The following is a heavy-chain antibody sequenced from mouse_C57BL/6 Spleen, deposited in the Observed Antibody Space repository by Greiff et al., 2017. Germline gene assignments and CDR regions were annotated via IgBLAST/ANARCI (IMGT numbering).Heavy chain of an antibody. Sequence: EVHLVESGGGLVKPGGSLKLSCAASGFTFSSYTMSWVRQTPEKRLEWVATISGGGGNTYYPDSVKGRFTISRDNAKNTLYLQMSSLRSEDTALYYCARHETSYYSNYVGYFDVWGTGTTVTVSS. J-gene: IGHJ1*03. CDR3: ARHETSYYSNYVGYFDV. CDR2: ISGGGGNT. V-gene: IGHV5-9*01. D-gene: IGHD2-5*01. CDR1: GFTFSSYT.